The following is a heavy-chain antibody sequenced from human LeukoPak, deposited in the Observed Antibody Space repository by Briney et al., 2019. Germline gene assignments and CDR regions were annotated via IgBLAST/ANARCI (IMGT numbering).Heavy chain of an antibody. CDR1: GASISSRGYF. D-gene: IGHD1-26*01. CDR3: ARHLGYSPLDY. V-gene: IGHV4-39*01. CDR2: IYYSGNT. Sequence: SETLSLTCAVSGASISSRGYFWGWIRLPPGEGLEWIGSIYYSGNTYYNPSLKSRVTISIDTSKNQFSLNLSSVTAADTAVYYCARHLGYSPLDYWGQGTLVTVSS. J-gene: IGHJ4*02.